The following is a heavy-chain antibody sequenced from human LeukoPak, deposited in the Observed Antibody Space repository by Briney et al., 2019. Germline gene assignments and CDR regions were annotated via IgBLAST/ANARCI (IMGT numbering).Heavy chain of an antibody. D-gene: IGHD3-16*01. CDR3: ARARLGYYDEYFDP. V-gene: IGHV3-21*01. J-gene: IGHJ5*02. CDR1: GFTFSDYS. Sequence: GGSLRLSCATSGFTFSDYSMTWVRQAPEKGPEWVSSITSTSSHINYADSVRGRFTISRDNAKNALFLQMTSLTDEDTALYYCARARLGYYDEYFDPWGQGTQVTVSS. CDR2: ITSTSSHI.